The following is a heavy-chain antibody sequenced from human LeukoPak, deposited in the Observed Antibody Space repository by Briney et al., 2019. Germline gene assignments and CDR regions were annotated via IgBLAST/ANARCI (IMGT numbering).Heavy chain of an antibody. J-gene: IGHJ5*02. CDR1: GFTFCTYG. CDR3: AGTYCNGGDCYTWFDP. CDR2: IRYDGSNK. V-gene: IGHV3-33*01. D-gene: IGHD2-21*02. Sequence: GRSLRLSCAASGFTFCTYGMHWVRQAPGKGLEWVAAIRYDGSNKYYADSVKGRFTISRDNSKNTLFLQMNSLRAEDTAVYYCAGTYCNGGDCYTWFDPWGQGTLVTVSS.